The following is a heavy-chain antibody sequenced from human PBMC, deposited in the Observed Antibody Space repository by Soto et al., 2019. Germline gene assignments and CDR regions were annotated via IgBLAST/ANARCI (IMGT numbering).Heavy chain of an antibody. CDR3: TTDSYINMRIVRFDY. V-gene: IGHV3-15*07. CDR1: GVFVRSFE. Sequence: GFLRLCDRTSGVFVRSFEIDGVRKVKGKGLEWVGRIKSKADGGTTDFAAPVKGRFAISRDDSKNMMYMEMSSLRTEDTAVYYCTTDSYINMRIVRFDYWGHGTLVTVS. J-gene: IGHJ4*01. CDR2: IKSKADGGTT. D-gene: IGHD1-26*01.